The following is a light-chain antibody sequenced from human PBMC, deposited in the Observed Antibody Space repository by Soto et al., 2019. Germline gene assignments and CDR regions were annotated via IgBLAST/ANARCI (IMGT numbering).Light chain of an antibody. CDR1: QSVDSTY. V-gene: IGKV3-20*01. J-gene: IGKJ2*01. CDR3: QQYDTSPPLYT. CDR2: ATS. Sequence: EIVLTQSPGTLSLSPGERATLSCRASQSVDSTYLAWYQQKPGQAPRLLIFATSSRAAGVPDTFSGSGSGTDFTLTISRLEPEDFEVYYCQQYDTSPPLYTFGQGTKLDIK.